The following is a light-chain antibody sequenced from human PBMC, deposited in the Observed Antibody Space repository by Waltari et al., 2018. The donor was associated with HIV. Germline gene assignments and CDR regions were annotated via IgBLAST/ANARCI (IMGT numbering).Light chain of an antibody. Sequence: QSILTQPPSVSGAPGQRLIISCTGSSSNIGAGYEVHWYQQLPGRAPKLLIFGNTNRPSGVPDRFSGSKSGASASLAITGLQADDEADYFCQSYDSSLSGSYVFGSGTKVTVL. CDR1: SSNIGAGYE. J-gene: IGLJ1*01. CDR3: QSYDSSLSGSYV. V-gene: IGLV1-40*01. CDR2: GNT.